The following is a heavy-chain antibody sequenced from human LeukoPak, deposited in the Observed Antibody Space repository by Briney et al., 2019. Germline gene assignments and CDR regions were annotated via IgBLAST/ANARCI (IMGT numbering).Heavy chain of an antibody. V-gene: IGHV3-30-3*01. D-gene: IGHD3-22*01. J-gene: IGHJ4*02. CDR2: ISYDGSNK. CDR1: GFTFSSYA. CDR3: AERTMR. Sequence: GRSLRLSCAASGFTFSSYAMHWVRQAPGKGLEWVAVISYDGSNKYYADSMKGRFTISRDNSKNTLYLQINSLRAEDTAVYYCAERTMRWGQGTLVTVSS.